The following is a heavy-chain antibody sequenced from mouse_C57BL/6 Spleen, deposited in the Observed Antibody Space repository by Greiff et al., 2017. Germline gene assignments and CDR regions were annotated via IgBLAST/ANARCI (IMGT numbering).Heavy chain of an antibody. J-gene: IGHJ2*01. CDR2: INPNNGGT. Sequence: EVQLQQSGPELVKPGASVKISCKASGYTFTDYYMNWVKQSHGKSLEWIGDINPNNGGTSYNQKFKGKATLTVDKSSSTAYMELRSLTSEDSAVYYCARYLLDYSNSHFDYWGQGTTLTVAS. CDR1: GYTFTDYY. V-gene: IGHV1-26*01. CDR3: ARYLLDYSNSHFDY. D-gene: IGHD2-5*01.